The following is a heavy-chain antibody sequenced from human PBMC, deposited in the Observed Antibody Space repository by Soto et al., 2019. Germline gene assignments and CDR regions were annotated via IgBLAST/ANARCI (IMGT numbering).Heavy chain of an antibody. Sequence: SVKVSCKASGGTFSSYAISWVRQAPGQGLEWMGGIIPIFGTANYAQKFQGRVTITADESTSTAYMELSSLRSEDTAVYYCARHVWEDNWFDPWGQGTLVTVSS. CDR2: IIPIFGTA. CDR1: GGTFSSYA. J-gene: IGHJ5*02. D-gene: IGHD1-26*01. V-gene: IGHV1-69*13. CDR3: ARHVWEDNWFDP.